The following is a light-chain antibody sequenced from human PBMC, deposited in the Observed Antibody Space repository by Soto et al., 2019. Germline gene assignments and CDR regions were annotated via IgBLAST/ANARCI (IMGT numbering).Light chain of an antibody. J-gene: IGKJ4*01. V-gene: IGKV1-5*03. CDR3: QQSYSNIALS. CDR1: QTISSW. Sequence: DIQMTQSPSTLSGSVGDRVTITCRASQTISSWLAWYQQKPGKAPKLLIYKASTLKSGVPSRFSGSGSGTDFTLSISSLQHDDSATYYCQQSYSNIALSFGGGTKVDIK. CDR2: KAS.